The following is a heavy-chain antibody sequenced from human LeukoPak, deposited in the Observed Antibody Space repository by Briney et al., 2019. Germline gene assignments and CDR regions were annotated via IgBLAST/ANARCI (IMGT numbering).Heavy chain of an antibody. D-gene: IGHD3-9*01. CDR1: GGSFSGYY. CDR2: IYYSGST. V-gene: IGHV4-59*08. CDR3: VRHPYPDWFHDY. J-gene: IGHJ4*02. Sequence: PSETLSLTCAVYGGSFSGYYWSWIRQPPGKGLEWIGYIYYSGSTNYNPSLKSRVTISVDTSKNQFSLRLSSVTAADTAVYYCVRHPYPDWFHDYWGQGTLVTVSS.